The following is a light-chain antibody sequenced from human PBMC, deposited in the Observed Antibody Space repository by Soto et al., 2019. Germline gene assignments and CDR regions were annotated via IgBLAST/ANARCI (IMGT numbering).Light chain of an antibody. CDR3: QQYGGSPLT. J-gene: IGKJ4*01. CDR2: GAS. CDR1: QSVSSSY. V-gene: IGKV3-20*01. Sequence: EIVLTHSPGTLSLSPGERATLSCRASQSVSSSYLAWYQQKPGQAPRLLMYGASSRATGIPNRFSGSGSGTDFTLTISRLEPEDFAVYYCQQYGGSPLTFGGGTKVDIK.